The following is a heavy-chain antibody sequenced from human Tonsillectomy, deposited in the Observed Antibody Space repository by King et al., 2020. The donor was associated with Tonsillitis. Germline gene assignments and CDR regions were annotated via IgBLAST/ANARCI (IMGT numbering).Heavy chain of an antibody. CDR2: IYYSGET. Sequence: QLQESGPRLVKPSETLSLTCTVSGASISSSSDYWGWIRQPPGKGLEWIASIYYSGETFYNPSLRSRVTLSVDTSKSQLSLRLSSVTATDTAVYYCARHTPEPTSDAFDIWGQGTMVTVSS. D-gene: IGHD1-14*01. CDR3: ARHTPEPTSDAFDI. V-gene: IGHV4-39*01. CDR1: GASISSSSDY. J-gene: IGHJ3*02.